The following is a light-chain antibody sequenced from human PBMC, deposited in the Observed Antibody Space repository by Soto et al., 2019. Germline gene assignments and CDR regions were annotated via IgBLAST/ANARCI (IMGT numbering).Light chain of an antibody. J-gene: IGKJ1*01. CDR1: QSVSRYY. Sequence: EIVLTQSPGTLSLSPGESATLSCRASQSVSRYYFAWYQQKPGQAPRLLIYAGSTRATGIPDRFSGSGSGTDFTLTINRLEPEDVATYYCQKYNSAPRTFGQGTKVEIK. CDR3: QKYNSAPRT. V-gene: IGKV3-20*01. CDR2: AGS.